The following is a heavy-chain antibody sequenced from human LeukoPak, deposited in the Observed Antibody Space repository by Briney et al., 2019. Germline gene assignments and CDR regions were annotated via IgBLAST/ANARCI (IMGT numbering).Heavy chain of an antibody. CDR3: ARDRSPIVATIDAFDI. CDR2: ISSSGSTI. J-gene: IGHJ3*02. D-gene: IGHD5-12*01. V-gene: IGHV3-48*03. Sequence: PGGSLRLSCAASGFTFSSYEMNWVRQAPGKGLEWVSYISSSGSTIYYADSVKGRFTISRDNAKNSLYLQMNSLRAEDTAVYYCARDRSPIVATIDAFDIWGQGTMVTVSS. CDR1: GFTFSSYE.